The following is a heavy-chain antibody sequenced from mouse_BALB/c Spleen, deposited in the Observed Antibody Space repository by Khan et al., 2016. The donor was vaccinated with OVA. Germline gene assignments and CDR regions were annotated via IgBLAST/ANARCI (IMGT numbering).Heavy chain of an antibody. D-gene: IGHD1-1*01. CDR3: VNHGSSSAWFTY. Sequence: QVQLQQSGAELAKPGASVKMSCKASGYTFTSYWMHWVKQRHGQGLEWIGYIDPSTDYTEYNQKLRDKTTLTVDKSSTTVYMQLTSLTSEDSAVYYCVNHGSSSAWFTYWGQGTLGTVSA. CDR2: IDPSTDYT. CDR1: GYTFTSYW. V-gene: IGHV1-7*01. J-gene: IGHJ3*01.